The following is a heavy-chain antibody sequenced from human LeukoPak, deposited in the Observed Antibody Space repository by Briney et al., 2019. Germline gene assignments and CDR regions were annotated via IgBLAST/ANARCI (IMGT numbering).Heavy chain of an antibody. V-gene: IGHV4-59*01. Sequence: SETLSLTCTVSGGSISSYYWSWIRQPPGKGLEWIGYFYYSGSTNYNPSLKSRVTISVDTSKNQFSLKLSSVTAADTAVYYCARGASLNYDFWGGSSLGFDYWGQGTLVTVSS. J-gene: IGHJ4*02. CDR1: GGSISSYY. CDR3: ARGASLNYDFWGGSSLGFDY. CDR2: FYYSGST. D-gene: IGHD3-3*01.